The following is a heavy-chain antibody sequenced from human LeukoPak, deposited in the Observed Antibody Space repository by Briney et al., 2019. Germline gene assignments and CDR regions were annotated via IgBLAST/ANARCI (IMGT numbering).Heavy chain of an antibody. CDR2: INHSGST. V-gene: IGHV4-34*01. CDR1: GGSFSGYY. J-gene: IGHJ6*03. D-gene: IGHD3-3*01. CDR3: ARGLPDYDFWSGYPRSYYMDV. Sequence: SETLSLTCAVYGGSFSGYYWSWIRQPPGKGLGWIGEINHSGSTNYNPSLKSRVTISVDTSKNQFSLKLSSVTAADTAVYYCARGLPDYDFWSGYPRSYYMDVWGKGTTVTVSS.